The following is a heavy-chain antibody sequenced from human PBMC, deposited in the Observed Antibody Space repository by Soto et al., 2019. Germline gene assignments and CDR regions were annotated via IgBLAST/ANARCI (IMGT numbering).Heavy chain of an antibody. CDR2: VTPYKADT. J-gene: IGHJ3*02. CDR3: ATDGPSNSGDLYAFDI. Sequence: QAQLVQSGAEVKKSGASVRVSCKASGYTLTNYGVPWVRQAPGQGLEWLGRVTPYKADTNSAQNLQGRVTMATDTTTNTAYLELRSLRSDDTAGYFCATDGPSNSGDLYAFDIWGQGTMVTVSA. V-gene: IGHV1-18*04. D-gene: IGHD5-12*01. CDR1: GYTLTNYG.